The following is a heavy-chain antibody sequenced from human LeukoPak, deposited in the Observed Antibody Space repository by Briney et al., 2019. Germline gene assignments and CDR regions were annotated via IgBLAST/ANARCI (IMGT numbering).Heavy chain of an antibody. V-gene: IGHV1-18*01. CDR2: ISAYNGNT. D-gene: IGHD3-3*01. J-gene: IGHJ4*02. Sequence: GASVKVSCKASGYTFTSYGISWVRQAPGQGLEWMGWISAYNGNTNYAQKLQGRVTMTTDTSTSTAYMELRSLRSDDTAVYYCARRSERFHYDFWSGYLGLDYWGQGTLVTVSS. CDR1: GYTFTSYG. CDR3: ARRSERFHYDFWSGYLGLDY.